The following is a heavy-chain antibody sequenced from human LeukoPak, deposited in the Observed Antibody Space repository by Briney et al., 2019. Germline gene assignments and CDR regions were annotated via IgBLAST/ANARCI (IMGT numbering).Heavy chain of an antibody. CDR3: ARHGEYGDYRGPFDY. D-gene: IGHD4-17*01. Sequence: SETLSLTCTVSGGSISSSNYYWGWIRQPPGKGLEWIGSIYYSGSTYYNPSLKSRVTISVDTSKNQSSLKLSSVTAADTAVYYCARHGEYGDYRGPFDYWGQGTLVTVSS. CDR2: IYYSGST. CDR1: GGSISSSNYY. V-gene: IGHV4-39*01. J-gene: IGHJ4*02.